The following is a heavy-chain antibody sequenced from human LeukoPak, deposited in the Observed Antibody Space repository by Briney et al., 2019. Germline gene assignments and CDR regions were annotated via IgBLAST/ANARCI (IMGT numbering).Heavy chain of an antibody. CDR3: ARSKWAPFWYLDV. V-gene: IGHV3-21*04. Sequence: GGSLRLSCAASGFTFSSYSMNWVRQAPGKGLEWVSSISSSSSYIYYADSVKGRFTISRDNAKNSLYLQMNSLRSEDTAVYYCARSKWAPFWYLDVWGKGTTVTVSS. CDR2: ISSSSSYI. D-gene: IGHD3-3*01. J-gene: IGHJ6*03. CDR1: GFTFSSYS.